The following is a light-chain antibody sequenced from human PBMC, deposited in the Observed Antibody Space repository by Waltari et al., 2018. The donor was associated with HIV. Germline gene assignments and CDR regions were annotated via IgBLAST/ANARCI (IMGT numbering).Light chain of an antibody. CDR1: SSNIGSNY. V-gene: IGLV1-47*01. CDR3: AAWDASLSAVV. J-gene: IGLJ2*01. Sequence: QSVLTQPPSASGTPGQRVTISCSGSSSNIGSNYVYWYQQLPGTAPKLLIYRNNQRGSGVPDRFAGSTSGTSASLAISWLRSEDEADYYCAAWDASLSAVVFGGGTKLTVL. CDR2: RNN.